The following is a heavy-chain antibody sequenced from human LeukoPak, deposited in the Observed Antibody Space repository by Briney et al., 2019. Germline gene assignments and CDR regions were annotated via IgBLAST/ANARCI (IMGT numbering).Heavy chain of an antibody. Sequence: GGSLRLSCAASGFSFDDYGMSWVRQAPGKGLEWVSGINRDGGSAAYADSVKGRFTISRDNAKNSLYLQMNSLRTEDTAFYYCARDRLAATGLFDYWGQGTLVTVSS. V-gene: IGHV3-20*04. CDR1: GFSFDDYG. D-gene: IGHD6-13*01. CDR2: INRDGGSA. CDR3: ARDRLAATGLFDY. J-gene: IGHJ4*02.